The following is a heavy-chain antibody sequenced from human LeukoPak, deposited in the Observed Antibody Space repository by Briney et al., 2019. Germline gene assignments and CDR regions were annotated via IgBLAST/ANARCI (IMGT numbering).Heavy chain of an antibody. CDR2: ISYSGST. V-gene: IGHV4-39*01. CDR3: ARHPLVGADY. J-gene: IGHJ4*02. Sequence: SETLSLTCTVSGGSISCSSYYWGWIRQPPGKGLEWIGSISYSGSTYYNPSLKSRVTISVDTSKNQFSLKLSSVTAADTAVYYRARHPLVGADYWGQGTLVTVSS. D-gene: IGHD1-26*01. CDR1: GGSISCSSYY.